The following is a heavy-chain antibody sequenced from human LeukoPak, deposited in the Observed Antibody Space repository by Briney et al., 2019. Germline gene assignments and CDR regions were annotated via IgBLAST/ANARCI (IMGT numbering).Heavy chain of an antibody. CDR2: IYHSGST. Sequence: PSETLSLTCTVSGGSISSGGYYWSWIRQHSGKGLEWIGYIYHSGSTYYNPSLKSRVTISVDRSKNQFSLKLSSVTAADTAVYYCARAGYSSSWYGAFDIWGQGTMVTVSS. CDR3: ARAGYSSSWYGAFDI. V-gene: IGHV4-31*03. CDR1: GGSISSGGYY. J-gene: IGHJ3*02. D-gene: IGHD6-13*01.